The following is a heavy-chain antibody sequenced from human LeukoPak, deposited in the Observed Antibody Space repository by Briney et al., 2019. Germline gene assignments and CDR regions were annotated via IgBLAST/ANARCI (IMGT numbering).Heavy chain of an antibody. V-gene: IGHV4-39*07. CDR3: ARFKGYYGDYLGAFDI. J-gene: IGHJ3*02. CDR2: IYHSGST. Sequence: PSETLSLTCTVSGGSISSSSYYWGWIRQPPGKGLEWIGSIYHSGSTYYNPSLKSRVTISVDTSKNQFSLKLSSVTAADTAVYYCARFKGYYGDYLGAFDIWGQGTMVTVSS. D-gene: IGHD4-17*01. CDR1: GGSISSSSYY.